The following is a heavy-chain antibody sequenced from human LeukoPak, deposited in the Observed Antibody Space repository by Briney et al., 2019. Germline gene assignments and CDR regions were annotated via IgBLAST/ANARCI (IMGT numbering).Heavy chain of an antibody. CDR1: GYTFTGYY. V-gene: IGHV1-2*02. CDR3: ARDFIISVIVTPHSMDV. D-gene: IGHD3-22*01. CDR2: INPNSGGT. J-gene: IGHJ6*02. Sequence: ASVKVSCKASGYTFTGYYMHWVRQAPGQGLEWMGWINPNSGGTNYAQKFQGRVTMTRDTSISTAYMELSRLRSDDTAVYYCARDFIISVIVTPHSMDVWGQGTTVTVSS.